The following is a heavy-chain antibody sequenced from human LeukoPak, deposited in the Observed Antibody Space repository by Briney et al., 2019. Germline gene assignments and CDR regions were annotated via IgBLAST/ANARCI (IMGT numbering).Heavy chain of an antibody. CDR2: IYSSGDT. CDR3: ARFTAGWFDP. Sequence: GGSLRLSCAVSGFTVSSKYMSWVRQAPGKGLEWVSVIYSSGDTYYADSVKGCFSISRDNSENTVFLQMNSLRAEDTAIYYCARFTAGWFDPWGQGTLVTVSS. CDR1: GFTVSSKY. D-gene: IGHD3-16*01. J-gene: IGHJ5*02. V-gene: IGHV3-53*01.